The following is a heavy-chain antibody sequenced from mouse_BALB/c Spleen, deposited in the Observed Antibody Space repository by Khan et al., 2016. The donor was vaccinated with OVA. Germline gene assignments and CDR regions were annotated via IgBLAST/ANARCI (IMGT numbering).Heavy chain of an antibody. Sequence: EVQLVESGGGLVQPGGSLKLSCAASGFTFSSYGMSWVRQTPDKRLELVATINSNGGSPYYPDSVKGGFTISRDNAKNTQYLQMSSRKSEDTAMYYCARMARTINWGQGTTLTVSS. J-gene: IGHJ2*01. CDR2: INSNGGSP. V-gene: IGHV5-6-3*01. CDR3: ARMARTIN. CDR1: GFTFSSYG.